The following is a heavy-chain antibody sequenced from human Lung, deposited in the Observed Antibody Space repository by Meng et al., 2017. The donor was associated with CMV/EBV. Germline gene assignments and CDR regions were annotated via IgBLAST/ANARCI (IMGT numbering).Heavy chain of an antibody. V-gene: IGHV3-21*01. J-gene: IGHJ6*02. CDR3: ARDLSIVPAAISYYYGMEV. D-gene: IGHD2-2*02. Sequence: GESLKISCAASGFTFSSYSMNWVRQAPGKGLEWVSSISSSSSYIYYADSVKGRFTISRDNAKNSLYLQMNSLRAEDTAVYYCARDLSIVPAAISYYYGMEVWXQGTXVTVSS. CDR1: GFTFSSYS. CDR2: ISSSSSYI.